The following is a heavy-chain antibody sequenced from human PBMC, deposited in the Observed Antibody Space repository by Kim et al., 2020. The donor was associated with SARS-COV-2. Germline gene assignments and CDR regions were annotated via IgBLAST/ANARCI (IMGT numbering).Heavy chain of an antibody. D-gene: IGHD3-22*01. CDR3: ARGLDYYDSSGYYYVADY. V-gene: IGHV3-30*07. J-gene: IGHJ4*02. Sequence: KGRFTISRDNAKNTLYLQMNSLRAEDTAVYYCARGLDYYDSSGYYYVADYWGQGTLVTVSS.